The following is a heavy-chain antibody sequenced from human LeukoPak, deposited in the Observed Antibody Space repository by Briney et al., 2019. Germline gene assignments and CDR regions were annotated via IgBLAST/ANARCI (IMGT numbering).Heavy chain of an antibody. CDR3: ARSIIVLSYYYGMDV. CDR1: GFTFSSYG. Sequence: PGGSLRLSCAASGFTFSSYGMHWVRQAPGKGLEWVAIIWYDGNNKYYADSVKGRFTISRDNSRNTLYLQMNSLRAEDTALYYCARSIIVLSYYYGMDVWGQGTTVTVSS. CDR2: IWYDGNNK. D-gene: IGHD2-8*01. J-gene: IGHJ6*02. V-gene: IGHV3-33*01.